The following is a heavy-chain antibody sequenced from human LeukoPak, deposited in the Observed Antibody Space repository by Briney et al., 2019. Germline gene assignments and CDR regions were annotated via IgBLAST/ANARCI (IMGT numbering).Heavy chain of an antibody. Sequence: PSQTLSLTCTVPGGSISSGDYYWSWIRQPPGKGLEWIGYIYYSGSTYYNPSLKSRVTISVDTSKNQFSLKLSSVTAADTAVYYCARYGDYHSRPTDYYYGMDVWGQGTTVTVSS. CDR2: IYYSGST. V-gene: IGHV4-30-4*01. CDR3: ARYGDYHSRPTDYYYGMDV. J-gene: IGHJ6*02. D-gene: IGHD4-17*01. CDR1: GGSISSGDYY.